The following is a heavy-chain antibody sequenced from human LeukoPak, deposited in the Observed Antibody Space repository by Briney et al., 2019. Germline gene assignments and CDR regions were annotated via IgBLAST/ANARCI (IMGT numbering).Heavy chain of an antibody. D-gene: IGHD5-24*01. V-gene: IGHV3-53*01. Sequence: GGSLRLSCAASGFTVSSDYVSWVRQAPGKGLEWVSVMYPGGSTHYADSVRGRFTISRDNSKSTVYLHMNSLRVDDTAVYCCARETFTIPFDYWGQGTLVTVSS. CDR1: GFTVSSDY. CDR2: MYPGGST. J-gene: IGHJ4*02. CDR3: ARETFTIPFDY.